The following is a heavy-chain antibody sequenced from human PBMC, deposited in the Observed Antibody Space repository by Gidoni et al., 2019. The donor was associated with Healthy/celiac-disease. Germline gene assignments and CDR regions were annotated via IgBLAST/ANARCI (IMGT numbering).Heavy chain of an antibody. J-gene: IGHJ6*02. D-gene: IGHD3-3*02. Sequence: EVQLVESGGGLVKPGGSLRLSCAASGFTFSSYSMNWDRQAPGKGLEGDSSISSSSSYIYYADSVKGRFTISRDNAENSLYLQMNSLRAEDTAVYYCARVEMFPSAHFHYGMDVWGQGTTVTVSS. CDR1: GFTFSSYS. CDR2: ISSSSSYI. V-gene: IGHV3-21*01. CDR3: ARVEMFPSAHFHYGMDV.